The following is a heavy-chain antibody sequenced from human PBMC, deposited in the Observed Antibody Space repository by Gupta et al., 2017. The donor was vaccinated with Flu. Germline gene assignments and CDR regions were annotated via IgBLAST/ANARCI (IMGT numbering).Heavy chain of an antibody. D-gene: IGHD1-26*01. CDR2: INHSGST. CDR3: ARVGATRSGKNWFDP. V-gene: IGHV4-34*01. CDR1: GGSFSGYY. Sequence: QVQLQRWGAGLLKPSETLSLTCAVYGGSFSGYYWSWIRQPPGKGLEWLGEINHSGSTNYNPSLKSRVTISVDTSKNQFSLKLSSVTAADTAVYYCARVGATRSGKNWFDPWGQGTLVTVSS. J-gene: IGHJ5*02.